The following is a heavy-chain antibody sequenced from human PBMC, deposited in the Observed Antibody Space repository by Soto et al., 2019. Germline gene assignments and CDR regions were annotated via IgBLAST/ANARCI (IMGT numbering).Heavy chain of an antibody. J-gene: IGHJ4*02. CDR2: IGSGNII. CDR3: ARAISSSWSYFDY. CDR1: GFTVSSNY. Sequence: EVQLVESGGGLIQPGGSLRLSCAASGFTVSSNYMSWVRQAPGRGLEWVSAIIGSGNIIHYADSVKGRFTISRDNSKNTLYLQMSSLRAEDTAVYYCARAISSSWSYFDYWGQGTLVTVSS. V-gene: IGHV3-53*01. D-gene: IGHD6-13*01.